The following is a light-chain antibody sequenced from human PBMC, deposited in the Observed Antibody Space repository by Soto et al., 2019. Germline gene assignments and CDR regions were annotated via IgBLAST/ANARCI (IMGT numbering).Light chain of an antibody. Sequence: DIQMTQSPSSLSASVGDRVTITCRASQDITNYLAWFQQKPGKAPKSLIYTPSSLQIGVPSKFSGRGSGTDFTLNISSLQPEDFATYYCQQYHSYPITFGQATRLEIK. CDR1: QDITNY. J-gene: IGKJ5*01. CDR3: QQYHSYPIT. CDR2: TPS. V-gene: IGKV1-16*02.